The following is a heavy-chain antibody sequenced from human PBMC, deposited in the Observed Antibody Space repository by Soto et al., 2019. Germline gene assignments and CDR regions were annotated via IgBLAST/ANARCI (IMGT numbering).Heavy chain of an antibody. Sequence: GGSLRLSCAASGFTFSSYSMNWVRQAPGKGLEWVSSISSSSSYIYYADSVKGRFTISRDNAKNSLYLQMNSLRAEDTAVYYCARGALVAGAGFDYWGQGTLVTVSS. CDR3: ARGALVAGAGFDY. J-gene: IGHJ4*02. V-gene: IGHV3-21*01. CDR1: GFTFSSYS. CDR2: ISSSSSYI. D-gene: IGHD6-19*01.